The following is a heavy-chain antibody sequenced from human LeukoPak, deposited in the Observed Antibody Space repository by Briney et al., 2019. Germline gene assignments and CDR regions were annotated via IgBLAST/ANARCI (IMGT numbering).Heavy chain of an antibody. CDR1: GFTFSSYW. CDR3: GSGGYTFGA. J-gene: IGHJ5*02. CDR2: IKEDGSEK. D-gene: IGHD5-12*01. V-gene: IGHV3-7*02. Sequence: GGSLRLSCAASGFTFSSYWMSWVRQAPGKGLEWVANIKEDGSEKNCVDSVKGRFTISRDNTKNSLYLQMNSLRAEDTAVYYCGSGGYTFGAWGQGTLVTVSS.